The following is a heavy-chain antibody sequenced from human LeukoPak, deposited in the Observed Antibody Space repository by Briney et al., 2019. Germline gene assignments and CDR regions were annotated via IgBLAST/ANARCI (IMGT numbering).Heavy chain of an antibody. V-gene: IGHV3-7*01. CDR1: GSFFSRYW. D-gene: IGHD6-13*01. J-gene: IGHJ4*02. CDR3: VRDQGAAGDY. CDR2: INQDGSDK. Sequence: GGSLRLPCVVSGSFFSRYWMTWVRQAPGKGLEWVANINQDGSDKSYVDSVKGRFTISRDNAKNSLYLEMNSLRAEDTALYYCVRDQGAAGDYWGQGTLVIVSS.